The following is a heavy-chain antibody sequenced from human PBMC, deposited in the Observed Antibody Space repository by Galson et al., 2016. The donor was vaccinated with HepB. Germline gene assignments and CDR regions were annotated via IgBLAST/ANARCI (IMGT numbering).Heavy chain of an antibody. V-gene: IGHV4-59*01. Sequence: SWIRQPPGKGLEWIGYIYKTGTTSYSPSLKSRVTVSVDTSKNQFSLKLRSVTAADTAVYYCARGVTGTPYFDFWGQGAPVTVSS. J-gene: IGHJ4*02. D-gene: IGHD2-21*02. CDR2: IYKTGTT. CDR3: ARGVTGTPYFDF.